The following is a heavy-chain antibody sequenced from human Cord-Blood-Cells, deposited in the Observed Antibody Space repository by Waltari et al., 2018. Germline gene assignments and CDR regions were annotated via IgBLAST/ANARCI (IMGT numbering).Heavy chain of an antibody. D-gene: IGHD7-27*01. J-gene: IGHJ4*02. CDR3: ARGNWGSFNYFDY. V-gene: IGHV4-59*01. Sequence: QVQLQESGPGLVKPSETLSLTCTVSGGSISSYYWSWIRQPPGKGLEWIGYIYYSGSTNYNPSLKSRVTIAVDTSKNQFSLKLSSVTAADTAVYYCARGNWGSFNYFDYWGQGTLVTVSS. CDR2: IYYSGST. CDR1: GGSISSYY.